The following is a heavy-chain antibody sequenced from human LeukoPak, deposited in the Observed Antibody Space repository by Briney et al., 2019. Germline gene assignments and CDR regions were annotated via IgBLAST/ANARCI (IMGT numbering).Heavy chain of an antibody. CDR1: GFTFSNFA. J-gene: IGHJ4*02. CDR2: LNGDNT. D-gene: IGHD1-26*01. V-gene: IGHV3-23*01. CDR3: VREATGYSFADY. Sequence: PGGSLRLSCAASGFTFSNFAMSWIRQAPGKGLEWVSALNGDNTYYADSVKGRFTVSRDNSKNTLYLQMNSLTAEDTAVYYCVREATGYSFADYWGQGTLVSVSS.